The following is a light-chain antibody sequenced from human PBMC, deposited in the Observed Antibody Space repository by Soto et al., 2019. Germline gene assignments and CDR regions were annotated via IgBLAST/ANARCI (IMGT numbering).Light chain of an antibody. Sequence: EIVMTQSPGTLSVSPGERATLSCRASQSVSSNLAWYQQKPGQAPRLLIYDASTRATGIPARFSGSGSGTEFTLTISSLQSEDFAVYYCQQYNNWPLGYTFGQGTKLEIK. CDR2: DAS. J-gene: IGKJ2*01. CDR1: QSVSSN. V-gene: IGKV3-15*01. CDR3: QQYNNWPLGYT.